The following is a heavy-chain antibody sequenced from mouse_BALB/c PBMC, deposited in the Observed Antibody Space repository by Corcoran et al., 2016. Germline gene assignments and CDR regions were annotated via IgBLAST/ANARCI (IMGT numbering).Heavy chain of an antibody. CDR1: GYTFTNYG. V-gene: IGHV9-3-1*01. CDR2: INTYTGEP. Sequence: QIKLVQSGPELKKPGETVKISCKASGYTFTNYGMNWVKQAPGKGLKWMGWINTYTGEPTYADDFKGRFAFSLETSASTAYLQINNLKNEDTATYFCASYGSSYAMDYWGQGTSVTVSS. CDR3: ASYGSSYAMDY. J-gene: IGHJ4*01. D-gene: IGHD1-1*01.